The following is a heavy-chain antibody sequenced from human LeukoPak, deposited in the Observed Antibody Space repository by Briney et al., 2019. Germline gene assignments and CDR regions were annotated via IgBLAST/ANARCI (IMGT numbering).Heavy chain of an antibody. D-gene: IGHD4-17*01. V-gene: IGHV3-20*04. CDR1: GFTFDDYG. Sequence: GGPLRLSCAASGFTFDDYGMSWVRQAPGKGLEWVSGINWNGGSTGYADSVKGRFTISRDNAKNSLYLQMNSLRAEDTALYYCARVRTTVTTYSFYYYYMDVWGKGTTVTVSS. J-gene: IGHJ6*03. CDR2: INWNGGST. CDR3: ARVRTTVTTYSFYYYYMDV.